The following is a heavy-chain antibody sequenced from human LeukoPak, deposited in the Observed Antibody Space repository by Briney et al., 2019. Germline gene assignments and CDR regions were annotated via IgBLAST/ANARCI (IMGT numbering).Heavy chain of an antibody. Sequence: GASVKVSCKASGYTFTSYGISWVRQAPGQGLEWMGWISAYNGNTKYAQKLQGRVTMTTDTSTSTAYMELRSLRSDDTAVYYCAREVGSITIFGGSYPGYYYGMDVWGQGTTVTVSS. J-gene: IGHJ6*02. CDR1: GYTFTSYG. CDR3: AREVGSITIFGGSYPGYYYGMDV. D-gene: IGHD3-3*01. V-gene: IGHV1-18*01. CDR2: ISAYNGNT.